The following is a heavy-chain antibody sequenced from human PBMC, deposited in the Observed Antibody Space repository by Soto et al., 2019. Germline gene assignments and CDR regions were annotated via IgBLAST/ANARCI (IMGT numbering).Heavy chain of an antibody. J-gene: IGHJ4*02. V-gene: IGHV3-15*01. Sequence: SLRLSCAASGFPFSRAWMSWVRQAPGKGLEWVGRIKSNTDSGTTDYAAPVKGRFTISRDDSKSTLYLQMNSLKIDDTAVYYCTTASFWLVIANWGQGTLVTVSS. CDR1: GFPFSRAW. D-gene: IGHD6-19*01. CDR2: IKSNTDSGTT. CDR3: TTASFWLVIAN.